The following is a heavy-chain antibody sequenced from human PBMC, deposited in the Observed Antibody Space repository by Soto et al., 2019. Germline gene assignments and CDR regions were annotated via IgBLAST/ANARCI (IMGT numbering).Heavy chain of an antibody. J-gene: IGHJ3*02. CDR1: GFTFSNAW. V-gene: IGHV3-15*01. Sequence: SGGSLRLSCAASGFTFSNAWMSWVRQAPGKGLEWVGRIKSKTDGGTTDYAAPVKGRFTISRDDSKNTLYLQMNSLKTEDTAVYYCPLYDSYDAFDIWGQGXMVTV. CDR3: PLYDSYDAFDI. D-gene: IGHD3-22*01. CDR2: IKSKTDGGTT.